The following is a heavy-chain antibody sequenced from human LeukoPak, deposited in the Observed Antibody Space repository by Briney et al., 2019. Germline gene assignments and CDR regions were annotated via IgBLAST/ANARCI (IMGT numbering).Heavy chain of an antibody. V-gene: IGHV1-69*01. J-gene: IGHJ4*02. CDR2: IIPIFGTA. CDR1: GGTFSSYA. D-gene: IGHD3-10*01. Sequence: GSSVKVSCKASGGTFSSYAISWVRQAPGQGLEWMGGIIPIFGTANYAQKFQGRVTITADESTSTAYMELRSLRSDDTAVYYCARGREYYYGSGSYMYWGQGTLVTVSS. CDR3: ARGREYYYGSGSYMY.